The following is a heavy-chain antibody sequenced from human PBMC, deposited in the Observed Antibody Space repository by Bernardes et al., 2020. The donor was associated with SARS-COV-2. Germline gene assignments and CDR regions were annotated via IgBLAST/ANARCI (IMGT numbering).Heavy chain of an antibody. D-gene: IGHD4-17*01. CDR2: IGSGGDT. Sequence: GGSLRLSRAATGFIFSNSDMHWVRQATGKGLEWVSGIGSGGDTYYLGSVKGRFTISRENAKNSLYLQMNSLRAGDTAVYYCTRGASTGFDPWGQGTLVTVSS. J-gene: IGHJ5*02. CDR3: TRGASTGFDP. CDR1: GFIFSNSD. V-gene: IGHV3-13*01.